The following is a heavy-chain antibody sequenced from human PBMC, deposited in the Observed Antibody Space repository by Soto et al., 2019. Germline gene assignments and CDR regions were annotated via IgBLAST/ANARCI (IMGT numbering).Heavy chain of an antibody. D-gene: IGHD2-15*01. Sequence: SETLSLTCSVSGDSISTVDYFWAWIRQPPGQALEYIGYIYKSATTYYNPSFESRVAISLDTSKSQLSLNVTSVTAADTAVYFCARGRYCLTGRCLPNWFDSWGQGTLVTVSS. CDR3: ARGRYCLTGRCLPNWFDS. CDR2: IYKSATT. CDR1: GDSISTVDYF. J-gene: IGHJ5*01. V-gene: IGHV4-30-4*08.